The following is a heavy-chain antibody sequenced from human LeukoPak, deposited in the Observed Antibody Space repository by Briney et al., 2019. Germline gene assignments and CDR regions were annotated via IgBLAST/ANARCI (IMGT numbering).Heavy chain of an antibody. V-gene: IGHV4-4*07. CDR3: ARAYYDFWSGYPNYYYYGMDV. CDR2: IYTSGST. Sequence: PSETLSLTCTVSGGSISSYYWSWIRQPAGKGLEWIGRIYTSGSTNYNPSLKSRVTMSVDTSKNQFSLKLSSVTAADTAVYYCARAYYDFWSGYPNYYYYGMDVWGQGTTVTVSS. D-gene: IGHD3-3*01. CDR1: GGSISSYY. J-gene: IGHJ6*02.